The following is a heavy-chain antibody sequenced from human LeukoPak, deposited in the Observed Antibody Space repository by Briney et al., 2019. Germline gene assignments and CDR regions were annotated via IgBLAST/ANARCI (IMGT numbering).Heavy chain of an antibody. D-gene: IGHD2-15*01. V-gene: IGHV1-46*01. CDR1: GYTSTSYY. CDR2: INPSGGNT. CDR3: ARDVSDCSGGSCYSYFDY. J-gene: IGHJ4*02. Sequence: ASVKVSCKASGYTSTSYYMHWVRQAPGRGLEWMGIINPSGGNTSYAQKFQGRVTMTRDTSTSTVYMELSSLRSEDTAVYYCARDVSDCSGGSCYSYFDYWGQGTLVTVSS.